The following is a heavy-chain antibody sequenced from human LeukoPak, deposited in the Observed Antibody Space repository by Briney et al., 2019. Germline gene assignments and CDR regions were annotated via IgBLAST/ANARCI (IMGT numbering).Heavy chain of an antibody. J-gene: IGHJ6*03. D-gene: IGHD3-10*01. CDR1: GYTFTSYG. Sequence: ASVKVSCKASGYTFTSYGISWVRQAPGQGLEWMGWISAYNGNTNYAQKLQGRVTMTTDTSTSTAYMELRSLRSDDTAVYYCARYYYGSGSYAENYYYYYMDVWGKRTTVTVSS. CDR2: ISAYNGNT. CDR3: ARYYYGSGSYAENYYYYYMDV. V-gene: IGHV1-18*01.